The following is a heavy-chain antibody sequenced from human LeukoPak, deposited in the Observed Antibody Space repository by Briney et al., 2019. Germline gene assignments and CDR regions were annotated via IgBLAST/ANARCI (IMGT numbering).Heavy chain of an antibody. CDR2: ISGSGGST. D-gene: IGHD2-2*01. V-gene: IGHV3-23*01. CDR1: GLTFSSYA. J-gene: IGHJ4*02. CDR3: AKDRASWYEYAFDY. Sequence: GGSLRLSCAASGLTFSSYAMHWVRQAPGKGLEWVSAISGSGGSTYYADSVKGRFTISRDNSKNTLYLQMNSLRAEDTAVYYCAKDRASWYEYAFDYWGQGTLVTVSS.